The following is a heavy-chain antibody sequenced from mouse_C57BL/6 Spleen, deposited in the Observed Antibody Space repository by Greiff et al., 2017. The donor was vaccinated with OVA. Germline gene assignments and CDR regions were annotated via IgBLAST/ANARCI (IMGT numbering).Heavy chain of an antibody. D-gene: IGHD1-1*01. Sequence: VQLQQSGAELARPGASVKLSCKASGYTFTSYGISWVKQRTGQGLEWIGEIYPRSGNTYYNEKFKGKATLTADKSSSTAYMELRSLTSDDSAVYFCARRDGSSYYVFAYWGQGTLVTVSA. V-gene: IGHV1-81*01. CDR2: IYPRSGNT. CDR1: GYTFTSYG. CDR3: ARRDGSSYYVFAY. J-gene: IGHJ3*01.